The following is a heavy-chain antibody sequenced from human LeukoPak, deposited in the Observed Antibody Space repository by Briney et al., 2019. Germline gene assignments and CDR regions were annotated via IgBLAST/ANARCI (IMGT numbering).Heavy chain of an antibody. Sequence: GGSLRLSCAASGFTFSSYAMHWVRQAPGRGLEWVAVISYDGSNKYYADSVKGRFTISRDNSKNTLYLQMNSLRAEDTAVYYCAKARSLGYYFDYWGQGTLVTVSS. CDR3: AKARSLGYYFDY. CDR1: GFTFSSYA. CDR2: ISYDGSNK. D-gene: IGHD3-10*01. J-gene: IGHJ4*02. V-gene: IGHV3-30*04.